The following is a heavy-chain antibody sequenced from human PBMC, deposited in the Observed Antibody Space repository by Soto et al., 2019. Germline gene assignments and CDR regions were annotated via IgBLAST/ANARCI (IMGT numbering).Heavy chain of an antibody. D-gene: IGHD6-13*01. Sequence: QVQLVESGGGVVQPGTSLRLSCAASGFTISTYGMHWVRQAPGKGLEWVAVIWFDGRNKYYADSVKGRFTISRDTSKNTLYLQMNSLRVEDTAVYYRAGAAAEGWFDPWGQGTLVTVSS. CDR3: AGAAAEGWFDP. J-gene: IGHJ5*02. CDR1: GFTISTYG. CDR2: IWFDGRNK. V-gene: IGHV3-33*01.